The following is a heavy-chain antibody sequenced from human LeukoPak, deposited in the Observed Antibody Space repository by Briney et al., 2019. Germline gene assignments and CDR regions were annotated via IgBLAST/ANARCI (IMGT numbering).Heavy chain of an antibody. J-gene: IGHJ4*02. Sequence: GGSLRLSCAASGFTFSSYAMHWVRQAPGKGLEWVSAISGSGGSTYYADSVKGRFTISRDNSKNTLYLQMNSLRAEDTAVYYCASSSTAVAALFDYWGQGTLVTVSS. CDR2: ISGSGGST. V-gene: IGHV3-23*01. D-gene: IGHD6-19*01. CDR1: GFTFSSYA. CDR3: ASSSTAVAALFDY.